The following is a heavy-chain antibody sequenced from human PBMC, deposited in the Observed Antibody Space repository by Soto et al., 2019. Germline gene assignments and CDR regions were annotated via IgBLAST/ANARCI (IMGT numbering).Heavy chain of an antibody. CDR2: MNPNSGNT. D-gene: IGHD1-1*01. Sequence: QVQLVQSGAEVKKPGASVKVSCKASGYTFTSYDINWVRQATGQGLEWMGWMNPNSGNTGYAQKFQGRVTMTRNTAISTAYIGLSSLRSEDTAVYYCARGSGTTGTTGVPWYYGMDVWGQGTTVTGSS. V-gene: IGHV1-8*01. CDR1: GYTFTSYD. CDR3: ARGSGTTGTTGVPWYYGMDV. J-gene: IGHJ6*01.